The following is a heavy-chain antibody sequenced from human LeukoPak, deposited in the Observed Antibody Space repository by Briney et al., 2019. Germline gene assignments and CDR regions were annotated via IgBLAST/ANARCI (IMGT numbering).Heavy chain of an antibody. D-gene: IGHD3-3*01. CDR1: GGSFSGYY. CDR2: INHSGST. CDR3: AREVVTISGADMKNYMDV. V-gene: IGHV4-34*01. Sequence: SETLSLTCAVYGGSFSGYYWSWIRQPPGKGLEWIGEINHSGSTNYNPSLKSRVTISVDTSKNQFSLKLSSVTAADTAVYYCAREVVTISGADMKNYMDVWGAGTTVTVSS. J-gene: IGHJ6*03.